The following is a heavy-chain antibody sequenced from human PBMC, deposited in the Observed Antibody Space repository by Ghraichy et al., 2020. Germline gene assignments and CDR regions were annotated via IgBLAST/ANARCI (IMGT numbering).Heavy chain of an antibody. Sequence: GGSLRLSFDHDRLNEHRYDLQSGRQTPCKGLEWVAVTSHDGRSKTFYADSVKGRFTISRDNFKNTLYLQMNSLRGDDTAVYYCAKEGAYDLEYHHWYMEVWGKGTTVTVS. CDR2: TSHDGRSK. D-gene: IGHD2/OR15-2a*01. CDR1: RLNEHRYD. V-gene: IGHV3-30*18. CDR3: AKEGAYDLEYHHWYMEV. J-gene: IGHJ6*03.